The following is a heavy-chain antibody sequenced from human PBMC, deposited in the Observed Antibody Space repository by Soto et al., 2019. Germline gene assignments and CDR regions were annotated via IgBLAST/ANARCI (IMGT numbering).Heavy chain of an antibody. V-gene: IGHV4-59*01. CDR1: GGSISSYY. CDR3: AREDSSGYYHWFDP. CDR2: IYYSGSI. Sequence: QVQLQESGPGLVKPSETLSLTCTVSGGSISSYYWSWIRQPPGKGLEWIGYIYYSGSINYNPSLKSRVTISVDTSKNQFSLKLSSVTAADTAVYYCAREDSSGYYHWFDPWGQGTLVTVSS. J-gene: IGHJ5*02. D-gene: IGHD3-22*01.